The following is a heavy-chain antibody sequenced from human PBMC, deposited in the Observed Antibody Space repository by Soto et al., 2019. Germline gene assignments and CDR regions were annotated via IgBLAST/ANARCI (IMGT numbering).Heavy chain of an antibody. V-gene: IGHV3-48*01. Sequence: GSLRLSGAASGLTFSSYSMNWVRQAPGKGLEWVSYISSSSSTIYYADSVKGRFTISRDNAKNSLYLQMNSLRAEDTAVYYCASRMVAATRSDAFDIRCPGPILTGSS. CDR1: GLTFSSYS. CDR3: ASRMVAATRSDAFDI. CDR2: ISSSSSTI. D-gene: IGHD2-15*01. J-gene: IGHJ3*02.